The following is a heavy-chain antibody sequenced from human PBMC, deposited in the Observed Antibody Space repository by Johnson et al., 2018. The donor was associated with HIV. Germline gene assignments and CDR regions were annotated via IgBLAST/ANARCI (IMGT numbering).Heavy chain of an antibody. D-gene: IGHD6-13*01. J-gene: IGHJ3*02. CDR1: GFTFDDYG. Sequence: VQLVESGGGVVRPGGSLRVSCTASGFTFDDYGMNWVRQAPGKGLEWVSGINWNGGSTGYADSVKGRFTISRDNAKNSLYLQMNSLRAEDTALYYCARLDEIAAAGTGDAFDIWGQGTMVTVSS. CDR3: ARLDEIAAAGTGDAFDI. CDR2: INWNGGST. V-gene: IGHV3-20*04.